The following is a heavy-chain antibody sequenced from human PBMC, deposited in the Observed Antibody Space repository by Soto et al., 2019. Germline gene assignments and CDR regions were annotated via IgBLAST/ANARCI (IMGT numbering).Heavy chain of an antibody. V-gene: IGHV3-11*01. CDR2: ISSSGSTT. Sequence: WGSLRLSCAASGFTLSYYYMSWIRQAPGKGLEWVSYISSSGSTTYYADSVKGRFTISRDNAKNSLYLLMNSLRAEDTALYYCAKVGGSGWFDAFDIWGQGTMVTGSS. CDR3: AKVGGSGWFDAFDI. D-gene: IGHD6-19*01. CDR1: GFTLSYYY. J-gene: IGHJ3*02.